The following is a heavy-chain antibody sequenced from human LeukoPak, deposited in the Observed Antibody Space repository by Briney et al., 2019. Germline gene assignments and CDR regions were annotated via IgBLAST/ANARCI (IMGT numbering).Heavy chain of an antibody. CDR3: AYLSISMIVVD. CDR2: ISSSSSYI. V-gene: IGHV3-21*01. Sequence: GDSLRLSCAASGFTFNSYSMDWVRPAPGKGLVWVSSISSSSSYIYYADSVKGRFTISRDNAKNSLYLQINSLRAEDTAVYYCAYLSISMIVVDWGQGTLVTVSS. CDR1: GFTFNSYS. D-gene: IGHD3-22*01. J-gene: IGHJ4*02.